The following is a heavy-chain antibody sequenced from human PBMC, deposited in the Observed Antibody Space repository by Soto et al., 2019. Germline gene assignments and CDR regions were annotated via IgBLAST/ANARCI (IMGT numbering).Heavy chain of an antibody. CDR1: GYTFTSYA. CDR2: INAGNGNT. CDR3: ASSYYGSGNPKDYYYGMDV. D-gene: IGHD3-10*01. V-gene: IGHV1-3*01. Sequence: ASVKVSCKASGYTFTSYAMHWVRQAPGQRLEWMGWINAGNGNTKYSQKFQGRVTITRDTSASTAYMEMSSLRSEDTAVYFCASSYYGSGNPKDYYYGMDVWGQGTTVTVSS. J-gene: IGHJ6*02.